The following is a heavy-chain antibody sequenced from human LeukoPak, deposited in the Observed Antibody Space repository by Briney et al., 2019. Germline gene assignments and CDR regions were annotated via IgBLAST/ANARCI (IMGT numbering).Heavy chain of an antibody. CDR3: ARQDSGSYLNPLHI. CDR1: GFTVSSNY. D-gene: IGHD1-26*01. J-gene: IGHJ3*02. CDR2: IYSGGST. V-gene: IGHV3-53*04. Sequence: GGSLRLSCAASGFTVSSNYMSWVRQAPGKGLEWVSVIYSGGSTYYADSVKGRFTISRHNSKNTLYLQMNSLRAEDTAVYYWARQDSGSYLNPLHIWGQGTMVTVSS.